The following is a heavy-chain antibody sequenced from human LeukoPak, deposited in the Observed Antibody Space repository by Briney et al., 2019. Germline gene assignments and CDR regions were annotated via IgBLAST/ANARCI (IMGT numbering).Heavy chain of an antibody. Sequence: GRSLRLSCAASGFTFSSYAMHWVRQAPSKGLEWVAVISYDGSNKYYADSVKGRFTISRDNSKNTLYLQMNSLRAEDTAVYYCARDFIGLLDPSGRVVPAAMPGSPIYYYGMDVWGQGTTVTVSS. CDR1: GFTFSSYA. D-gene: IGHD2-2*01. CDR2: ISYDGSNK. V-gene: IGHV3-30*04. CDR3: ARDFIGLLDPSGRVVPAAMPGSPIYYYGMDV. J-gene: IGHJ6*02.